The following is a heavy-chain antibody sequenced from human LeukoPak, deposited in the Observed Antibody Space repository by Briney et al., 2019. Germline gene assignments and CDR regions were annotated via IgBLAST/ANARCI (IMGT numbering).Heavy chain of an antibody. Sequence: ASVKVSCKASGYTFTGYYMHWVRQAPGQGLEWMGRINPNSGGTNYAQKFQGRVTMTRDTSISTAYMELSRLRSDDTAVYYCARVLYYYDSSYNWFDPWGQGTLVTVSS. CDR3: ARVLYYYDSSYNWFDP. J-gene: IGHJ5*02. D-gene: IGHD3-22*01. CDR2: INPNSGGT. CDR1: GYTFTGYY. V-gene: IGHV1-2*06.